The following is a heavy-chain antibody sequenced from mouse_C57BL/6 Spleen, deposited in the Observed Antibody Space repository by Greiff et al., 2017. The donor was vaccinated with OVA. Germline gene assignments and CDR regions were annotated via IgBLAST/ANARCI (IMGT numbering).Heavy chain of an antibody. D-gene: IGHD4-1*01. V-gene: IGHV1-26*01. J-gene: IGHJ2*01. CDR1: GYTFTDYY. CDR2: INPNNGGT. Sequence: VQLKESGPELVKPGASVKISCKASGYTFTDYYMNWVKQSHGTSLEWIGDINPNNGGTSYNQKFTGKATLTVDKSSSTAYMELRSLTSEDAAVYYCSINWAYFDYWGQGTTLTVSS. CDR3: SINWAYFDY.